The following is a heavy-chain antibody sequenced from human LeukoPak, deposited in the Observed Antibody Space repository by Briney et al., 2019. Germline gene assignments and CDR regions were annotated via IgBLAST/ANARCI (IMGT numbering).Heavy chain of an antibody. J-gene: IGHJ4*02. V-gene: IGHV4-39*01. D-gene: IGHD3-3*02. CDR2: TYHTGTT. Sequence: SETLSLTCSVSGGSISSSNYYWTGVRLPPGKGLEWIGSTYHTGTTYYYPSLKSRVTISVDTSKNQFSLKLSSVTAADTAVYYCATSLAFVEGGLDHWGQGTLVTVAS. CDR1: GGSISSSNYY. CDR3: ATSLAFVEGGLDH.